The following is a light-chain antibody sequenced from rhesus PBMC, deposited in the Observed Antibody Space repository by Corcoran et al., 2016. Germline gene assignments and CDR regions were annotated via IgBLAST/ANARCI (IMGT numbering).Light chain of an antibody. CDR1: SSDIGGYNY. CDR2: EVS. CDR3: SSYAGSNTYHDV. V-gene: IGLV2-32*02. J-gene: IGLJ6*01. Sequence: QAALTQPRSVSGSPGQSVTISCTGTSSDIGGYNYVSWYQQHPDTAPQLMIYEVSKRPSGVSDRFSGSKSGNTASLSISGLQAEDEADYYCSSYAGSNTYHDVFGSGAKLTVL.